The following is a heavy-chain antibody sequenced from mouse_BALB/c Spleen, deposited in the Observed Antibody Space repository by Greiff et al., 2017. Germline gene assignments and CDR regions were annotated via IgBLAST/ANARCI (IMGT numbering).Heavy chain of an antibody. J-gene: IGHJ3*01. V-gene: IGHV5-6-5*01. CDR3: ARARRFAY. Sequence: EVKLVESGGGLVKPGGSLKLSCAASGFTFSSYAMSWVRQTPEKRLEWVASISSGGSTYYPDSVKGRFTISRDNAKNTLYLEMSSLRSEDTAMYYCARARRFAYWGQGTLVTVSA. CDR2: ISSGGST. CDR1: GFTFSSYA.